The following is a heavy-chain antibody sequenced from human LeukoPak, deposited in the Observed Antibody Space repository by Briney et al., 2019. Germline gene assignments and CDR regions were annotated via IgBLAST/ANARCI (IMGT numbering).Heavy chain of an antibody. CDR3: ARQEWLVPPRWV. D-gene: IGHD6-19*01. J-gene: IGHJ4*02. CDR2: IYYSGST. CDR1: GGSISSSSYY. Sequence: SETLSLTCTVSGGSISSSSYYWGWIRQPPGKGLEWIGSIYYSGSTYYNPSLKSRVTISVDTSKNQFSLKLSPVTAADTAVYYCARQEWLVPPRWVWGQGTLVTVSS. V-gene: IGHV4-39*01.